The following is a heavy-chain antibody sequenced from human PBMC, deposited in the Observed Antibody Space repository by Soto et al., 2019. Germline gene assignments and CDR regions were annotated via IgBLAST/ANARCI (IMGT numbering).Heavy chain of an antibody. CDR1: GFTFSSYA. CDR2: ISYDGSNK. D-gene: IGHD2-2*01. Sequence: GGSLRLSCAASGFTFSSYAMHWVRQAPGKGLEWVAVISYDGSNKYYADSVKGRFTVSRDNSKNTLYLQMNSLRAEDTAVYYCARDSLARYCSSTSCFYYYGMDVWGQGTTVTVSS. V-gene: IGHV3-30-3*01. CDR3: ARDSLARYCSSTSCFYYYGMDV. J-gene: IGHJ6*02.